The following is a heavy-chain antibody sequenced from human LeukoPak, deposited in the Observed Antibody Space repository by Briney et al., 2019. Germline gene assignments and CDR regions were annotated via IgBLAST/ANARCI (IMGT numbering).Heavy chain of an antibody. Sequence: GGSLRLSCVVSGFRVTNDYMNWVRQAPGKGLEWVSIIYSGGSTYYADSVKGRFTISRDRSNNTLFLQMTNLRADDSGVYYCATDVRSSPLGFWGHGTLVPVSS. D-gene: IGHD6-13*01. CDR3: ATDVRSSPLGF. CDR1: GFRVTNDY. V-gene: IGHV3-66*01. J-gene: IGHJ4*01. CDR2: IYSGGST.